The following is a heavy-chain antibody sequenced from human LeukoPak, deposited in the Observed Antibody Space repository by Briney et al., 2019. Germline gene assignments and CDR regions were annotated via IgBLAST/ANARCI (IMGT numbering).Heavy chain of an antibody. V-gene: IGHV3-21*04. CDR2: IIISTSYI. Sequence: KSGGSLRLSCAASGFTFSSYSMNWIRQAPGKGREWVSSIIISTSYIYYADSVKGRFTISKDNAKNSLYLQMNSLRAEDTAVYYCAREAEILGYDYVWGSYRSDYWGQGTLVTVSS. CDR1: GFTFSSYS. D-gene: IGHD3-16*02. CDR3: AREAEILGYDYVWGSYRSDY. J-gene: IGHJ4*02.